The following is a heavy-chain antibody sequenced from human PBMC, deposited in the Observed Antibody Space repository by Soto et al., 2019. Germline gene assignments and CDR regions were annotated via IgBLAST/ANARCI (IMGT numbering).Heavy chain of an antibody. CDR2: ISAYNGNT. CDR3: ARDRVILWFGELVPKNYYYYYGMDV. J-gene: IGHJ6*02. CDR1: GYTFTSYG. V-gene: IGHV1-18*01. Sequence: QVQLVQSGVEVKKPGASVKVSCKASGYTFTSYGISWVRQAPGQGLEWMGWISAYNGNTNYAQKLQGRVTMTTDTATSTAYMGLRSLRSDDTAVYYCARDRVILWFGELVPKNYYYYYGMDVWGQGTTVTVSS. D-gene: IGHD3-10*01.